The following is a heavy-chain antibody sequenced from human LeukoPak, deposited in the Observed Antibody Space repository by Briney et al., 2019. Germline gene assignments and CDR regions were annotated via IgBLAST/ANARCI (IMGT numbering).Heavy chain of an antibody. CDR1: GGSISSYY. J-gene: IGHJ4*02. CDR2: IYYSGST. D-gene: IGHD7-27*01. Sequence: SETLSLTCTVSGGSISSYYWSWIRQPPGKGLEWIGSIYYSGSTNYNPSLKSRVTISVDTSKNQFSLKLSSVTAADTAVYYCARKRTPANWGSYYFDYWGQGTLVTVSS. V-gene: IGHV4-59*01. CDR3: ARKRTPANWGSYYFDY.